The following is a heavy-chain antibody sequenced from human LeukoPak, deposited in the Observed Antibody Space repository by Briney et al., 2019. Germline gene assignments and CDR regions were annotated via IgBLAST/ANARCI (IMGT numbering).Heavy chain of an antibody. J-gene: IGHJ4*02. CDR1: ENTFTGHY. CDR2: ISPDNGGT. D-gene: IGHD1-7*01. Sequence: ASVKVSCKASENTFTGHYVHWVRQAPRQGLEWMGWISPDNGGTNYAQKFRGRVTVTRDTSIRTAYMELGSLTSDDTAVYYCARYSAQGTYWGQGTLVTVSS. CDR3: ARYSAQGTY. V-gene: IGHV1-2*02.